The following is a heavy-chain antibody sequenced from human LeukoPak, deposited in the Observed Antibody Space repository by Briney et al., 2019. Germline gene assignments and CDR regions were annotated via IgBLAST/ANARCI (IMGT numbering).Heavy chain of an antibody. CDR2: IFGSGGSA. CDR3: GKTTIGYSSGRYPGWPVDS. Sequence: GGSLRLSCAASGFTFNTYAMYWVRQAPGKGLEWVSGIFGSGGSAHYADSVKGRFTISRDNSKNTVYLQMDSLRVEDTAVYYCGKTTIGYSSGRYPGWPVDSWGQGTLVTVPS. CDR1: GFTFNTYA. J-gene: IGHJ4*02. D-gene: IGHD6-19*01. V-gene: IGHV3-23*01.